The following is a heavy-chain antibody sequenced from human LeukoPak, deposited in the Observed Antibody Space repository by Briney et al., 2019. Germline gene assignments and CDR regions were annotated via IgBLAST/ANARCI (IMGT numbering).Heavy chain of an antibody. V-gene: IGHV4-34*01. J-gene: IGHJ4*02. CDR3: ASVLGYCSGGSCHHNFDY. CDR2: INHSGST. Sequence: PSETLSLTCAVYGGSFSGYYWSWIRQPPGKGLEWIGEINHSGSTNYNPSLKSRVTISVDTSKDQFSLKLSSVTAADTAVYYCASVLGYCSGGSCHHNFDYWGQGTLVTVSS. D-gene: IGHD2-15*01. CDR1: GGSFSGYY.